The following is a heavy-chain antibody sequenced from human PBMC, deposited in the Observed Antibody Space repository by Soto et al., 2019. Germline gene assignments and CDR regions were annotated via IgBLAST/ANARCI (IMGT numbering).Heavy chain of an antibody. D-gene: IGHD3-10*01. J-gene: IGHJ4*02. CDR2: ISGSGGST. CDR3: AKDPYTSGSRPSSDY. CDR1: GFTFSSYA. V-gene: IGHV3-23*01. Sequence: GSLRLSCAASGFTFSSYAMSWVRQAPGKGLEWVSAISGSGGSTYYADSVKGRFTISRDNSKNTLYLQMNSLRAEGTAVYYCAKDPYTSGSRPSSDYWREGTLVTVSS.